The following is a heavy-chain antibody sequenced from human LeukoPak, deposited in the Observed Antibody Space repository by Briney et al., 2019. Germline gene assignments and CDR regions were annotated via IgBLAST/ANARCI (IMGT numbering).Heavy chain of an antibody. CDR2: IDNNSGET. CDR3: ARVRGGYCTGDRCYGDFFFDN. D-gene: IGHD2-15*01. CDR1: AYTFIGYV. Sequence: AASVTVSCKTSAYTFIGYVIQWVRQAPGQGLEWMGWIDNNSGETNYAQKFRGRVRLPRDTTTTTVYMESTSLRSYDPAVYFCARVRGGYCTGDRCYGDFFFDNWGQGTLVTVTS. V-gene: IGHV1-2*02. J-gene: IGHJ4*02.